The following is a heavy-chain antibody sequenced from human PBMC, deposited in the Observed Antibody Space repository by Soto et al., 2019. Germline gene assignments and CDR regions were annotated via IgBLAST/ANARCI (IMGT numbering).Heavy chain of an antibody. CDR3: MTTVTTFGC. CDR2: IKQDGSGK. D-gene: IGHD4-17*01. V-gene: IGHV3-7*05. J-gene: IGHJ4*02. Sequence: GGSLRLSCTASGFTLSNYWMNWVRQAPEKGLEWVANIKQDGSGKNYVDSVKGRFTISRDNAKNSLYLQMDSLRADDTAMYYCMTTVTTFGCWGQGTLVTVSS. CDR1: GFTLSNYW.